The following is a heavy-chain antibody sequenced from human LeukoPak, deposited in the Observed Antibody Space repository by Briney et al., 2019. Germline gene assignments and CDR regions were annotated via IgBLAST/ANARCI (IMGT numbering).Heavy chain of an antibody. D-gene: IGHD6-13*01. J-gene: IGHJ3*02. CDR3: ASNGGAAAAGPDAFDI. Sequence: ASVKVSCKASGGTFSSYTISWVRQAPGQGLEWMGRIIPILGIANYAQKFQGRVTITADKSTSTVYMELSSLRSEDTAVYYCASNGGAAAAGPDAFDIWGQGTMVTVSS. V-gene: IGHV1-69*02. CDR2: IIPILGIA. CDR1: GGTFSSYT.